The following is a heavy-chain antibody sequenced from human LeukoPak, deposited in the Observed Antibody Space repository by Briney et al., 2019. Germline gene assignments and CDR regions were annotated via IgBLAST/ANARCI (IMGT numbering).Heavy chain of an antibody. J-gene: IGHJ6*02. Sequence: GASVKVSCKASGGTFSSYAISWVRQAPGQGLEWMGRIIPIFGIANYAQKFQGRVTITADKSTSTAYMELSSLRSEDTAVYYCAREGSIAAPTYGMDVWGQGTTVTVS. CDR3: AREGSIAAPTYGMDV. CDR1: GGTFSSYA. CDR2: IIPIFGIA. D-gene: IGHD6-6*01. V-gene: IGHV1-69*04.